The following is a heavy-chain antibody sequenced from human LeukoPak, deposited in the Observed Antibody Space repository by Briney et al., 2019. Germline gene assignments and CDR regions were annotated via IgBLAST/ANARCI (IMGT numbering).Heavy chain of an antibody. Sequence: SETLSLTCTVSGGSISSGGYYWSWIRQPPGKGLEWIGYIYHSGSTYYHPSLKSRVTISVDRSKNQFSLKLSSVTAADTAVYYCARDRAISTAYYYYYMDVWGKGTTVTVSS. D-gene: IGHD3-9*01. V-gene: IGHV4-30-2*01. CDR1: GGSISSGGYY. CDR3: ARDRAISTAYYYYYMDV. CDR2: IYHSGST. J-gene: IGHJ6*03.